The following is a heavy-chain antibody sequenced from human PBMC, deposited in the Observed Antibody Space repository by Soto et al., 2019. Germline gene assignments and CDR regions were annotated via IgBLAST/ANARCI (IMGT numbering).Heavy chain of an antibody. J-gene: IGHJ4*02. D-gene: IGHD1-26*01. CDR3: ARDTLRIVGAGYFDY. CDR1: GFTFSSYA. CDR2: ISYDGSNK. V-gene: IGHV3-30-3*01. Sequence: PGGSLRLSCAASGFTFSSYAMHWVRQAPGKGLEWVAVISYDGSNKYYADSVKGRFTISRDNSKNTLYLQMNSLRAEDTAVYYCARDTLRIVGAGYFDYWGQGTLVTVS.